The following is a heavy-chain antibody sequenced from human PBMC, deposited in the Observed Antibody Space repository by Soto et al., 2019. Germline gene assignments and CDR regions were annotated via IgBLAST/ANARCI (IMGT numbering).Heavy chain of an antibody. V-gene: IGHV4-4*02. Sequence: QVQLQESGPGLVKPSGTLSLTCAVSGGSISSRNWWSWVRQPPGKGLEWIGEIFHSGSTNYNPSLKSRVTISVDKSKNQFSLNLISVTAADTAVYYCARNVAGKLGFDYWGQGTLVTVSS. D-gene: IGHD6-19*01. J-gene: IGHJ4*02. CDR3: ARNVAGKLGFDY. CDR1: GGSISSRNW. CDR2: IFHSGST.